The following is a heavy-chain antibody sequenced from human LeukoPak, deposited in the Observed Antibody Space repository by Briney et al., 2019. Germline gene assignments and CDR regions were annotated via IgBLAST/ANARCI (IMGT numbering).Heavy chain of an antibody. CDR2: IYTSGST. V-gene: IGHV4-61*02. D-gene: IGHD3-22*01. J-gene: IGHJ6*03. CDR1: GGSISSGSYY. CDR3: ARGPPIGYSYYYYYMDV. Sequence: SETLSLTCTVSGGSISSGSYYWSWIRQPAGKGLEWIGRIYTSGSTNYNPSLKSRVTISVDTSKNQFSLKLSSVTAADTAVYYCARGPPIGYSYYYYYMDVWGKGTTVTVSS.